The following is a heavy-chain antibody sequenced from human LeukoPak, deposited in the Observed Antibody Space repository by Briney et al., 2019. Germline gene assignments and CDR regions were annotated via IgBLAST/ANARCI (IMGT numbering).Heavy chain of an antibody. J-gene: IGHJ4*02. Sequence: PGGSLRLSCAASGXTFXSXXXXXVXXXXGXXXXWVSAISGSGGSTYYADSVKSRFTISRDNSKNTLYLQMNSLRAEDTAVYYCANKDYGDYFDYWGQGTLVTVSS. CDR1: GXTFXSXX. CDR3: ANKDYGDYFDY. CDR2: ISGSGGST. V-gene: IGHV3-23*01. D-gene: IGHD4-17*01.